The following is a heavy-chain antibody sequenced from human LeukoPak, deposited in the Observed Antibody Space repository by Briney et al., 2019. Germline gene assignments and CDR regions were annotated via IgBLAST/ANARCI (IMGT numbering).Heavy chain of an antibody. CDR2: INLDGSSR. CDR1: GFTFNKYW. J-gene: IGHJ5*02. V-gene: IGHV3-74*01. CDR3: AREREYCSGGSCYSWFDP. Sequence: GGSLRLSCAASGFTFNKYWMHWVRQAPGKGLVWVSRINLDGSSRSYADSVKGRLTISRDNAKNTLYLQMNSLRAEDTAVYYCAREREYCSGGSCYSWFDPWGQGTLVTVSS. D-gene: IGHD2-15*01.